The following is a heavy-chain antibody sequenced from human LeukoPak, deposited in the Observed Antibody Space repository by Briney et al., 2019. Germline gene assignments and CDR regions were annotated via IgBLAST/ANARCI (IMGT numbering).Heavy chain of an antibody. CDR3: ARVFLGYCSSTSCYSFDH. J-gene: IGHJ4*02. CDR1: GYTFTGYY. Sequence: ASVKVSCKASGYTFTGYYMHWVRQAPGQGLEWMGWINPNSGGTNYAQKFQGRVTMTRDTSISTAYMELSRLRSDDTAVYYCARVFLGYCSSTSCYSFDHWGQGTLVSVSS. V-gene: IGHV1-2*02. CDR2: INPNSGGT. D-gene: IGHD2-2*01.